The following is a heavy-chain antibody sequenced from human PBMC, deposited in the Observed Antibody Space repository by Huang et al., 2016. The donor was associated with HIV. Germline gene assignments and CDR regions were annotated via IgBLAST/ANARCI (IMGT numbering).Heavy chain of an antibody. Sequence: EVHLLESGGGLVQPGGSLRLSCAASGFSFSSSAMSWVRQAPGMGLELVSTVSNSASSRHYSDSVRGRFTISRDNSKDTLYLQMNSLRAEDTALYYCAKDLVTYDSSGSVWGQGTLVTVSS. CDR3: AKDLVTYDSSGSV. CDR1: GFSFSSSA. J-gene: IGHJ4*02. CDR2: VSNSASSR. D-gene: IGHD3-22*01. V-gene: IGHV3-23*01.